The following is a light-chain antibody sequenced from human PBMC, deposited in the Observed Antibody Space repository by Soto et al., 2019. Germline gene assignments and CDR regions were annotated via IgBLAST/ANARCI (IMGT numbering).Light chain of an antibody. V-gene: IGLV2-14*01. CDR2: EVS. J-gene: IGLJ1*01. CDR1: SSDVGGHNY. Sequence: QSALTQPASVSGSPGQSITISCTGTSSDVGGHNYVSWYQQHPGRAPKLMIYEVSNRPSGVSNRFSGSKSGNTASLTISGLQPEDEAAYYCSSYTSSSTYVFGTGTKVTVL. CDR3: SSYTSSSTYV.